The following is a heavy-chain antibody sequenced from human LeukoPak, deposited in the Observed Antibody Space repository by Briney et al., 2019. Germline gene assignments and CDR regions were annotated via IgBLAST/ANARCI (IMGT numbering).Heavy chain of an antibody. CDR2: IYYSGST. V-gene: IGHV4-59*01. CDR1: GGSISSYF. J-gene: IGHJ6*03. CDR3: ARALSYYYYYMDV. Sequence: SETLSLTCTVSGGSISSYFWSWIRQPPGKGLEWIGYIYYSGSTNYNPSLKSRVTISVDTSKNQFSLKLSSVTAADTAVYYCARALSYYYYYMDVWGKGTTVTVSS.